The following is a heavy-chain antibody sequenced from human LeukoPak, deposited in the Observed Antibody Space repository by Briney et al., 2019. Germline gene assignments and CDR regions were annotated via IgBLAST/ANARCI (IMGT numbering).Heavy chain of an antibody. J-gene: IGHJ5*02. V-gene: IGHV1-69*05. CDR2: IIPIFGTA. Sequence: ASVKVSCKASGGTFSSYAIRWVRQAPGQGLEWMGRIIPIFGTANYAQKFQGRVTITTDESTSTAYMELSSLRSEDTAVYYCARDRYYDKTLPYLSNWFDPWGQGTLVTVSS. D-gene: IGHD3-22*01. CDR3: ARDRYYDKTLPYLSNWFDP. CDR1: GGTFSSYA.